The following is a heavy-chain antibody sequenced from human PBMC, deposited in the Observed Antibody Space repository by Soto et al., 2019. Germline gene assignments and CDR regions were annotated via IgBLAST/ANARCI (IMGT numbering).Heavy chain of an antibody. CDR3: AKEAVSGWYYFDY. Sequence: EVQLLESGGGLLQPGGSLRLSCAASGFTFSTYAMSWFRQAPGKGLEWVSTISESGGSTYYADSLKGRFTISRDNSKNTPFLQMSSQRAEDTAVYYCAKEAVSGWYYFDYWGPGTLVTVSS. J-gene: IGHJ4*02. CDR1: GFTFSTYA. CDR2: ISESGGST. D-gene: IGHD6-19*01. V-gene: IGHV3-23*01.